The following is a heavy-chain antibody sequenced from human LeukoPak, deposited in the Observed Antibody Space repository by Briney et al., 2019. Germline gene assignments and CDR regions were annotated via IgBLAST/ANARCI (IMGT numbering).Heavy chain of an antibody. V-gene: IGHV3-7*02. CDR2: IKQDGSEK. CDR1: GFTFSSYW. D-gene: IGHD1-26*01. J-gene: IGHJ4*02. CDR3: AKNRWELLNYFDY. Sequence: PGGSLRLSCAASGFTFSSYWMSWVRQAPGKGLEWVANIKQDGSEKYYADSVKGRFTISRDNSKSTLYLQMNSLRAEDTAMYYCAKNRWELLNYFDYWGQGTLVTVSS.